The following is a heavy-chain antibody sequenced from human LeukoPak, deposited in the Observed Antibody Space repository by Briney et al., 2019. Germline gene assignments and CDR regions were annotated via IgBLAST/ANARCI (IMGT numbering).Heavy chain of an antibody. J-gene: IGHJ4*02. CDR2: ISVYNGNT. Sequence: ASVKVSCKASGYTFTNYGISWVRHAPGQGLEWLGWISVYNGNTNYAQKVQARVTMTIDTSASTAYMELRSLRSDDTAVYYCARNVSAPSDHAGYFDYWGQGTLVTVSS. D-gene: IGHD1-14*01. CDR1: GYTFTNYG. CDR3: ARNVSAPSDHAGYFDY. V-gene: IGHV1-18*01.